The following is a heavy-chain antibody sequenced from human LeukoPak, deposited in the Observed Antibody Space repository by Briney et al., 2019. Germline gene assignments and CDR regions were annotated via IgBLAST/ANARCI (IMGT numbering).Heavy chain of an antibody. D-gene: IGHD1-26*01. J-gene: IGHJ4*02. CDR2: IYSGGST. V-gene: IGHV3-53*01. CDR1: GFTVSSNY. CDR3: ARDSRSSPLGY. Sequence: PGGSLRLSCAASGFTVSSNYMSWVRQAPGKGLEWVSVIYSGGSTYYSDSVKGRFTISRDNSKNTLYLQMNSLRAEDTAVYYCARDSRSSPLGYWGQGTLVTVSS.